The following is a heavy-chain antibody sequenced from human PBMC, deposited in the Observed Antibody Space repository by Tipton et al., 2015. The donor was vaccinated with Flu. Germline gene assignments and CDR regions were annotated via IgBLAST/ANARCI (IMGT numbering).Heavy chain of an antibody. Sequence: TLSLTCTISGDSISGAYNWGWIRQHPGKGLERIGKIFHTGSTYHNPSLRSRVTISVDTSKNQFSLKVFSVPAADTAVYFCARRDYSNYVADPKNWFDPWGQGILVTVSS. CDR2: IFHTGST. CDR3: ARRDYSNYVADPKNWFDP. J-gene: IGHJ5*02. V-gene: IGHV4-38-2*02. D-gene: IGHD4-11*01. CDR1: GDSISGAYN.